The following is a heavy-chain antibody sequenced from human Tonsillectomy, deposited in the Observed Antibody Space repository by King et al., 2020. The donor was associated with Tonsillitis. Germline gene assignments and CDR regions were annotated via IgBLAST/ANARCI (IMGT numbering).Heavy chain of an antibody. J-gene: IGHJ3*02. D-gene: IGHD3-16*02. Sequence: EVQLVESGAEVKKPGESLKISCKGSGYSFTTYWIGWVRQLPGKGLEWMGIIYPADSDTRYSPSFQGQVTISADKSISTAYLQWSSLKASDTAMYYCARGRSPRGSLDAFDIWGQGTMVTVSS. CDR3: ARGRSPRGSLDAFDI. CDR1: GYSFTTYW. V-gene: IGHV5-51*01. CDR2: IYPADSDT.